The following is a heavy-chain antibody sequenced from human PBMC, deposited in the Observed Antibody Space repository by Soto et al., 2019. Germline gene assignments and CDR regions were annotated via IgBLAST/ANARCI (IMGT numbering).Heavy chain of an antibody. Sequence: SDTLALTCAVYGGSFSGYYWSWIRQPPGKGPEWIGEINHGGRTNYSPSLKSRLTISVDTSKNQFSLKLTSVTAADTAVYYCERGRTGMDVWGKGTPATVSA. CDR1: GGSFSGYY. V-gene: IGHV4-34*01. CDR2: INHGGRT. J-gene: IGHJ6*04. CDR3: ERGRTGMDV.